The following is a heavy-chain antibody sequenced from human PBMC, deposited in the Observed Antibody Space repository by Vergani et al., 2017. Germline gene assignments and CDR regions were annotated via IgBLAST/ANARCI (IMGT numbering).Heavy chain of an antibody. D-gene: IGHD2-15*01. V-gene: IGHV3-23*01. Sequence: EVQLLESGGDLVQPGGSLRLSCTASGFIFSTYAMSWVRQAPGKGLEWVSGISASGAPTYYADSVKGRVNISSNNSKNTLYLQMNSLRAEDTAVYYCAKTGPNGDSGAVTDAFYIWGQGTMVTVSS. CDR1: GFIFSTYA. J-gene: IGHJ3*02. CDR3: AKTGPNGDSGAVTDAFYI. CDR2: ISASGAPT.